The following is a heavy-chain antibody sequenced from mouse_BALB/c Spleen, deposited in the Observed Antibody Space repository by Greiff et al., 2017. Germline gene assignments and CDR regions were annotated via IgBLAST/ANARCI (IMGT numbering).Heavy chain of an antibody. D-gene: IGHD1-3*01. J-gene: IGHJ4*01. CDR2: INPSSGYT. CDR1: GYTFTSYT. V-gene: IGHV1-4*01. Sequence: QVHVKQSGAELARPGASVKMSCKASGYTFTSYTMHWVKQRPGQGLEWIGYINPSSGYTNYNQKFKDKATLTADKSSSTAYMQLSSLTSEDSAVYYCARGAAELYYAMDYWGQGTSVTVSS. CDR3: ARGAAELYYAMDY.